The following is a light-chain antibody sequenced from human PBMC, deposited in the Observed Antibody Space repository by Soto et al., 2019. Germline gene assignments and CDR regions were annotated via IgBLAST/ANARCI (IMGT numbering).Light chain of an antibody. J-gene: IGKJ2*01. V-gene: IGKV1-27*01. CDR3: QKYNSAPPYT. CDR1: QGISTY. CDR2: AAS. Sequence: DIQMTQSPSSLSASVGDRVTITCRARQGISTYLAWYQQKPGKVPKLLIYAASTLQSGVPSRFSGSGSGTEFTLTISSLQPEDVATYYCQKYNSAPPYTCGQGTKLEIK.